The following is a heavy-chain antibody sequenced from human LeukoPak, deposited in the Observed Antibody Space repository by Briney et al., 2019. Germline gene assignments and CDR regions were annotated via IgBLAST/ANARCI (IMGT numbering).Heavy chain of an antibody. J-gene: IGHJ4*02. Sequence: GGSLRLSCAASGFTFSSYAMTWVRQAPGKGLEWVSVISGSGTNTDYADSVKGRFTISRDNAKDTLYLQMNSLRAEDTALYYCAKDMAAYYYASGNIDYWGQGTLVTVSS. CDR2: ISGSGTNT. D-gene: IGHD3-10*01. CDR1: GFTFSSYA. CDR3: AKDMAAYYYASGNIDY. V-gene: IGHV3-23*01.